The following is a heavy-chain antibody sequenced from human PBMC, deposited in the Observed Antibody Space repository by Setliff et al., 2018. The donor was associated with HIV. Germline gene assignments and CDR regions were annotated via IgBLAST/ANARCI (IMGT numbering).Heavy chain of an antibody. CDR3: ARREAEWPFNWFDP. CDR2: IIPILGMS. CDR1: GGTFSIYA. D-gene: IGHD3-3*01. V-gene: IGHV1-69*10. J-gene: IGHJ5*02. Sequence: SVKVSCKASGGTFSIYAISWVRQAPGQGLEWMGGIIPILGMSIYAQKFQGRVTITADESTSTAYMELSSLRSDDTAVYYCARREAEWPFNWFDPWGQGTLVTVSS.